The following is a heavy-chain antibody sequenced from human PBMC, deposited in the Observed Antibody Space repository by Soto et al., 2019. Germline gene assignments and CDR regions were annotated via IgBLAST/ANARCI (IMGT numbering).Heavy chain of an antibody. J-gene: IGHJ4*02. CDR1: GFTFSIYA. CDR2: ISGSGGST. CDR3: AKSVFDDSSGYYDY. V-gene: IGHV3-23*01. D-gene: IGHD3-22*01. Sequence: GGSLRLSCAASGFTFSIYAMSWVRQAPGKGLEWVSAISGSGGSTYYADSVKGRFTISRDNSKNTLYLQMNSLRAEDTAVYYCAKSVFDDSSGYYDYWGQGTLVTVSS.